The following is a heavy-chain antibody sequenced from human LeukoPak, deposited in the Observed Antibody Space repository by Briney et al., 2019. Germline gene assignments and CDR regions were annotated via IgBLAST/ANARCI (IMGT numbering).Heavy chain of an antibody. Sequence: SETLSLTCAVSGGSISSGGYSWSWIRQPPGKGLEWIGYIYHRGSTYYNPSLKSRVTISVDRSKNQFSLKPSSVTAADTAVYYCARRGYSYGYDYWGQGTLVTVSS. D-gene: IGHD5-18*01. J-gene: IGHJ4*02. V-gene: IGHV4-30-2*01. CDR3: ARRGYSYGYDY. CDR2: IYHRGST. CDR1: GGSISSGGYS.